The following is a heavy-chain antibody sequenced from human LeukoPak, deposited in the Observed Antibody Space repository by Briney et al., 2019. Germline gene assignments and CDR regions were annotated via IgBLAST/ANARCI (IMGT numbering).Heavy chain of an antibody. CDR3: ARGNSGHDDY. Sequence: ASVKVSCKASGYTFTNYALHWVRQAPGQGLEWMGIINSSGGSTSYAQKFQGRVTMTRDTSTSTVYMELSSLRSEDTAVYYCARGNSGHDDYWGQGTLVTVSS. D-gene: IGHD5-12*01. V-gene: IGHV1-46*01. CDR2: INSSGGST. J-gene: IGHJ4*02. CDR1: GYTFTNYA.